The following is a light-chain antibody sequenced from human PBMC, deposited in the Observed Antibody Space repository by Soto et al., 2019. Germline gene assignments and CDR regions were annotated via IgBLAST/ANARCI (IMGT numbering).Light chain of an antibody. V-gene: IGKV4-1*01. Sequence: DIVMTNSHATLSVSLCERATINCKSNQSVLYSSNNKNYLAWYQQKPGQPPRLLIYWAPTRESGVPDRFSGSGSGTDFTLTISSLQAEDVAIYYCQQFDSTPPRTFGEGTKVDIK. CDR3: QQFDSTPPRT. J-gene: IGKJ1*01. CDR1: QSVLYSSNNKNY. CDR2: WAP.